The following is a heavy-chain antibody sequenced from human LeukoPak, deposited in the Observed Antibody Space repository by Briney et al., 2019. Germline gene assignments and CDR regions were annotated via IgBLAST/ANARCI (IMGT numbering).Heavy chain of an antibody. CDR3: ARAMVRGEWYYYYYMDV. CDR1: GGTFSSYA. Sequence: GASVKVSCKASGGTFSSYAISWVRQAPGQGLEWMEGIIPIFGTANYAQKFQGRVTPTADESTRTAYMELSSLRSEDTAVYYCARAMVRGEWYYYYYMDVWGKGTTVTISS. V-gene: IGHV1-69*13. CDR2: IIPIFGTA. J-gene: IGHJ6*03. D-gene: IGHD3-10*01.